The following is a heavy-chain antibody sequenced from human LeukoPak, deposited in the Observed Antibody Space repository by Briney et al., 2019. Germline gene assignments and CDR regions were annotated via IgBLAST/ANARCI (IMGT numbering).Heavy chain of an antibody. CDR3: AKDNGYSSTREDY. CDR2: ISGSGGST. CDR1: GFTFSSYA. D-gene: IGHD6-13*01. Sequence: PGGSLRLSCAASGFTFSSYAMSWVRQAPGKGLEWVSAISGSGGSTYYADSVKGRFTISRDNSKNTLYLQMNSLRAEDTAVYNCAKDNGYSSTREDYWGQGTLVTVSS. J-gene: IGHJ4*02. V-gene: IGHV3-23*01.